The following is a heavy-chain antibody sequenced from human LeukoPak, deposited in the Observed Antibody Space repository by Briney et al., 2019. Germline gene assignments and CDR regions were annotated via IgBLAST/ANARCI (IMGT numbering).Heavy chain of an antibody. J-gene: IGHJ4*02. CDR2: ILADGTTT. CDR1: GFIFSDYE. CDR3: ARGNYGFDY. Sequence: PGGSLRLSCAASGFIFSDYETYWVRQAPGKGLVWVSRILADGTTTMYADSVKGRFTISRDNAKNTLYLQMNSLRAEDTAAYYCARGNYGFDYWGQGTLVIVSS. V-gene: IGHV3-74*03. D-gene: IGHD1-7*01.